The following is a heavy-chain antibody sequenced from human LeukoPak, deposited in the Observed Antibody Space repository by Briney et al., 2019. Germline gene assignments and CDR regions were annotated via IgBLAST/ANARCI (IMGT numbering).Heavy chain of an antibody. V-gene: IGHV1-2*02. Sequence: ASVKVSCKASGYTFTGYYMHRVRQAPGQGLEWMGWINPNSGGTNYAQKFQGRVTMTRDTSISTAYMELSRLRSDDTAVYYCARVGGSGSYRSNWFDPWGQGTLVTVSS. CDR3: ARVGGSGSYRSNWFDP. CDR1: GYTFTGYY. CDR2: INPNSGGT. D-gene: IGHD3-10*01. J-gene: IGHJ5*02.